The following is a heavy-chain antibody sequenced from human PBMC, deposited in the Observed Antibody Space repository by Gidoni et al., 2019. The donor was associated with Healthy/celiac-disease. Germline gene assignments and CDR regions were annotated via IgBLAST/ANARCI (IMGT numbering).Heavy chain of an antibody. CDR3: ARASGYYYDSSGYYYEHDAFDI. CDR1: GFTLGCHD. J-gene: IGHJ3*02. Sequence: EVQLVESGGGLVQPGGSLRLSFAASGFTLGCHDLHWIRQATVKGLEWVSAIGTAGDTYYPGSVKGRFTISRENAKNSLYLQMNSLRAGDTAVYYCARASGYYYDSSGYYYEHDAFDIWGQGTMVTVSS. CDR2: IGTAGDT. D-gene: IGHD3-22*01. V-gene: IGHV3-13*04.